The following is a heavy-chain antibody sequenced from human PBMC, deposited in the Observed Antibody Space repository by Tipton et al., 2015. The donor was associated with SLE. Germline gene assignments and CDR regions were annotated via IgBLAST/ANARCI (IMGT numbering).Heavy chain of an antibody. CDR2: IYTSGST. D-gene: IGHD3-10*01. CDR3: ARDGRFGELSYYFDY. J-gene: IGHJ4*02. Sequence: LRLSCTVSGGSISSGSYYWSWIRQPAGKGLEWIGHIYTSGSTNYNPSLKSRVTISVDTSKNQFSLKLSSVTAADTAVYYCARDGRFGELSYYFDYWGQGTLVTVSS. V-gene: IGHV4-61*09. CDR1: GGSISSGSYY.